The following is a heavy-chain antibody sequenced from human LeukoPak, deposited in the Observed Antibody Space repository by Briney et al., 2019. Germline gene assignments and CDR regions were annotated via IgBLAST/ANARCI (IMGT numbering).Heavy chain of an antibody. CDR2: ISSSGSYI. J-gene: IGHJ5*02. CDR1: GFTFSSYS. V-gene: IGHV3-21*01. D-gene: IGHD2-15*01. CDR3: ARDQRCSGGSCYNWFDP. Sequence: GGSLRLSCAASGFTFSSYSMNWVRQAPGKGLEWVSSISSSGSYIYYADSVKGRFTISRDNAKNSLYLQMNSLRAEDTAVYYCARDQRCSGGSCYNWFDPWGQGTLVTVSS.